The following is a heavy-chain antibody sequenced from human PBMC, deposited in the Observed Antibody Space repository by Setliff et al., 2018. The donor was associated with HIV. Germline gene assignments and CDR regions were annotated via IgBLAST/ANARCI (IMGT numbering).Heavy chain of an antibody. Sequence: PSETLSLTCTVSGASINSGTYYWTWIRQPAGKGLQWIGRIYTSGSTYYSPSLKSRVTISLDTSKNQFSLKMSSATAADTAVYYCATLDHSGGNFLAYWGQGSLVT. CDR3: ATLDHSGGNFLAY. D-gene: IGHD2-21*02. V-gene: IGHV4-61*02. J-gene: IGHJ4*02. CDR2: IYTSGST. CDR1: GASINSGTYY.